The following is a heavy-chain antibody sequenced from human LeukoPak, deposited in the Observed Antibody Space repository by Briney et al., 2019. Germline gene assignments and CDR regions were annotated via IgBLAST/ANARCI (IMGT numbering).Heavy chain of an antibody. Sequence: GEALKISFKGSGYRFTSYWIGWVRQMPGKGMEWMGIIYPGDSDTRYSPSFQGEVNISADKSISTAFLQWSSLKASDTAMYYCAGDSSGYYWEHAFDIWGQGTMVTVSS. CDR3: AGDSSGYYWEHAFDI. CDR2: IYPGDSDT. D-gene: IGHD3-22*01. CDR1: GYRFTSYW. V-gene: IGHV5-51*01. J-gene: IGHJ3*02.